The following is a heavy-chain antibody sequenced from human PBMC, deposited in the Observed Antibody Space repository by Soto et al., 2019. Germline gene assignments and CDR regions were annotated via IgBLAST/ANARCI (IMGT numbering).Heavy chain of an antibody. J-gene: IGHJ3*02. V-gene: IGHV3-74*01. CDR2: INSDGSTT. D-gene: IGHD6-13*01. CDR1: GFTFSNSW. CDR3: TRSYVIATYAFDI. Sequence: EVQLVESGGGLVQPGGSLRLSCTASGFTFSNSWMHWVRQATGKGLVWVSRINSDGSTTTYADSVKGRFTISRDNAKNTLYLQMNSLRTEDTAVYYCTRSYVIATYAFDIWGQGTLVTVSS.